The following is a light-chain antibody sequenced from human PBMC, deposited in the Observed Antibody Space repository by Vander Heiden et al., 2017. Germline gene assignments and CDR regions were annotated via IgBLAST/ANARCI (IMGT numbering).Light chain of an antibody. CDR3: QQSDSTPFS. CDR1: QSISTF. Sequence: DIQMTQPPSSLSASVGDRVTITCRASQSISTFLNWYQQKPGKAPKLLIYATSRLQNGVPSRFSGGGSGADFTLTITRLHPEDFATYYCQQSDSTPFSFGHGTKVDVK. CDR2: ATS. V-gene: IGKV1-39*01. J-gene: IGKJ3*01.